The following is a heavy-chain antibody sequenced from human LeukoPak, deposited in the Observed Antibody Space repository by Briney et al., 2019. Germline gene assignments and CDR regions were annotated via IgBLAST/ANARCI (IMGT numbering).Heavy chain of an antibody. Sequence: ASVKVSCKASGYTFTSYYMHWVRQAPGQGLEWMGIINPSGGSTNYAQNFQGRVTITADKSTSTAYMELSSLRSEDTAMYYCARGRYSGSYTLFDYWGQGILVTVSS. CDR3: ARGRYSGSYTLFDY. D-gene: IGHD1-26*01. CDR1: GYTFTSYY. V-gene: IGHV1-46*01. CDR2: INPSGGST. J-gene: IGHJ4*02.